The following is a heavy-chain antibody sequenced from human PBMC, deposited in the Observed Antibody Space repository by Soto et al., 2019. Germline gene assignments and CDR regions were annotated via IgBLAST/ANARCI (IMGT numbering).Heavy chain of an antibody. V-gene: IGHV3-15*07. CDR2: VRSNADGGTA. CDR3: TTSISGLVTGH. J-gene: IGHJ4*02. Sequence: EVQLVESGGALVEPGGSLTLSCAASGFAFSSAWMNWVRQAPGKGLEWVGRVRSNADGGTADYAAPVRGRFTFSRDDSKNTLFLQMSSLRTEDTVVYYCTTSISGLVTGHWGQGTLVTVSS. CDR1: GFAFSSAW. D-gene: IGHD3-3*01.